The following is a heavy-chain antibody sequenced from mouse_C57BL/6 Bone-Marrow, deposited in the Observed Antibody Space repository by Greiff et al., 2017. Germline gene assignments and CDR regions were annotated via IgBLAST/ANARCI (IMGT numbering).Heavy chain of an antibody. V-gene: IGHV6-6*01. J-gene: IGHJ3*01. CDR2: IRNKANNHAT. Sequence: EVQGVESGGGLVQPGGSMKLSCAASGFTFSDAWMDWVRQSPEKGLEWVAEIRNKANNHATYYAESVKGRFTISRDDSKSSVYLQMNSLRAEDTGIYYCTRRAQAPLAYWGQGTLVTVSA. CDR3: TRRAQAPLAY. CDR1: GFTFSDAW. D-gene: IGHD3-2*02.